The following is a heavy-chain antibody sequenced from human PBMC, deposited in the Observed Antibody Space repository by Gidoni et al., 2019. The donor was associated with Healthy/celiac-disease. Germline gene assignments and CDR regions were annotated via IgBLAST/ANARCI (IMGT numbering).Heavy chain of an antibody. CDR2: ISSSSSPI. CDR3: ARAGDGATDFDY. V-gene: IGHV3-48*04. Sequence: EVQLVESGGGLVQPGGALSLCWAASGFTCSSYSMNWVRQAPGKGMGCVSYISSSSSPIYYAVSVTGRFTISRDNAKNSLYLQMNSLRAEDTAVYYCARAGDGATDFDYWGQGTLVTVSS. J-gene: IGHJ4*02. CDR1: GFTCSSYS. D-gene: IGHD1-26*01.